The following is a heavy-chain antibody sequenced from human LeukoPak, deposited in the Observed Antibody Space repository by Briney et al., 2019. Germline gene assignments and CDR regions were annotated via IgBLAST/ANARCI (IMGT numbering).Heavy chain of an antibody. J-gene: IGHJ3*02. V-gene: IGHV4-39*01. D-gene: IGHD1-26*01. CDR3: ARQASPSGTYLLYAFDI. CDR2: VYYGGNT. Sequence: SETLSLTCTVSGGSITSSNYYWAWIRQPPGKGLEWIGSVYYGGNTYYNPSLRSRLTISVDTSKIQFSLRLTSVTAADTAVYYCARQASPSGTYLLYAFDIWGQGTVVTVSA. CDR1: GGSITSSNYY.